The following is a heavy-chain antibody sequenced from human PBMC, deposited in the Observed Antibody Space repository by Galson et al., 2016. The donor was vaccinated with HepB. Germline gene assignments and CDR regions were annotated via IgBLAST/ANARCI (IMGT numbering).Heavy chain of an antibody. CDR1: GYTFISYD. CDR3: ARGRITYNWNWFDP. D-gene: IGHD1-20*01. CDR2: MDPNSGNA. Sequence: SVKVSCKASGYTFISYDINWVRQAPGLGLEWMGWMDPNSGNAGYAQKFQGRVSMTRNTSVSTAYMELNRLTSGDTAVYYCARGRITYNWNWFDPWGQGTLVTVSS. J-gene: IGHJ5*02. V-gene: IGHV1-8*01.